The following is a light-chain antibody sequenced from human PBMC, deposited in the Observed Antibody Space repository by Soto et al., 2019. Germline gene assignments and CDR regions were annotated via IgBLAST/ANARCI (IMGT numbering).Light chain of an antibody. CDR2: ETS. V-gene: IGKV3-15*01. CDR3: QQYNNWPPRT. J-gene: IGKJ2*01. CDR1: QSVSSN. Sequence: EIVMTQSPATLSVSPGERATLSCRASQSVSSNLAWYQQRPGQAPRLLIYETSTRATGIPARFSGSGSGTAFTLTISNLQSEDFAVYYCQQYNNWPPRTFGQGTKLEIK.